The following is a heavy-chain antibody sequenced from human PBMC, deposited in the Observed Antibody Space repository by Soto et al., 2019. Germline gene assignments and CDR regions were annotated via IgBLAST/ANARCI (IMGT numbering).Heavy chain of an antibody. CDR3: VKDRLVPAALIRDYYGMDV. V-gene: IGHV3-64D*08. Sequence: GGSLRLSCSASGFTFSSYAMHWVRQAPGKGLEYVSAISSNGGSTYYADSVKGRFTISRDNSKNTLYLQMSSLRAEDTAVYYCVKDRLVPAALIRDYYGMDVWGQGTTVTVSS. CDR1: GFTFSSYA. D-gene: IGHD2-2*01. J-gene: IGHJ6*02. CDR2: ISSNGGST.